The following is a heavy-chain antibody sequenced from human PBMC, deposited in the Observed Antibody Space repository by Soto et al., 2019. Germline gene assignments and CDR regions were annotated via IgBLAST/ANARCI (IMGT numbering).Heavy chain of an antibody. CDR2: IIPIFGTA. Sequence: GASVKVSCKASGGTFSSYAISWVRQAPGQGLEWMGGIIPIFGTANYAQKFQGRVTITADESTSTAYMELSSLRSEDTAVYYCARVYGGDCTNGVCCNYYYYGMDVWGQGTTVTVSS. CDR1: GGTFSSYA. J-gene: IGHJ6*02. D-gene: IGHD2-8*01. CDR3: ARVYGGDCTNGVCCNYYYYGMDV. V-gene: IGHV1-69*13.